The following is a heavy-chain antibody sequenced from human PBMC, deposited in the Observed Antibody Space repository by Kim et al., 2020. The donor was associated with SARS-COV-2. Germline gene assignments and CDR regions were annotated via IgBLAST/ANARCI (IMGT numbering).Heavy chain of an antibody. D-gene: IGHD6-13*01. CDR2: IYYSGST. CDR3: TRYGGGGSWHQFDY. J-gene: IGHJ4*02. CDR1: SDSISSYY. Sequence: SETLSLTCTVSSDSISSYYWSWIRQLPGKGLEWLGYIYYSGSTDYNPSLKSRVTISWDTSKNQVSLDVTSVSAADTAVYYCTRYGGGGSWHQFDYWGQG. V-gene: IGHV4-59*01.